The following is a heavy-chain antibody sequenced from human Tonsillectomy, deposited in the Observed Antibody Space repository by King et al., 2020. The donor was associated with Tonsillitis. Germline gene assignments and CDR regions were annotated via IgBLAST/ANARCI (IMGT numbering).Heavy chain of an antibody. J-gene: IGHJ4*02. V-gene: IGHV4-39*01. CDR2: LYSSGPV. CDR1: VGSLSSGDYF. Sequence: LQLQESGPGVVRPSETLSLTCTVSVGSLSSGDYFWAWIPQPPGKNLEWIGYLYSSGPVFYNPSLKSRITISGGTSENRFSLRLSSVTAADTAVYFCARYVSGSFDYWGQGALVTVSS. D-gene: IGHD1-26*01. CDR3: ARYVSGSFDY.